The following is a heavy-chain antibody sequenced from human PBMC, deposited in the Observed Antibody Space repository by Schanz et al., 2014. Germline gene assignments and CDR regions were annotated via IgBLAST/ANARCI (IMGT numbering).Heavy chain of an antibody. D-gene: IGHD4-17*01. V-gene: IGHV3-33*06. Sequence: QVQLVESGGGVVQPGRSLRLSCAASGFTFSSYGMHWVRQAPGKGLEWVAVIWYDGNNKFYADSVKGRFIISRDNSKNPLVMQMNSLSAEVNDLYYCAQDTPNAYGGKPQAFDIWGQGTMVTVSS. CDR3: AQDTPNAYGGKPQAFDI. J-gene: IGHJ3*02. CDR1: GFTFSSYG. CDR2: IWYDGNNK.